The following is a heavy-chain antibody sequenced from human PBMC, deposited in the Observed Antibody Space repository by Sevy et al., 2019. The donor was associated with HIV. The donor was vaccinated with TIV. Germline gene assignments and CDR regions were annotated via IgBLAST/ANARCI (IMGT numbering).Heavy chain of an antibody. V-gene: IGHV1-3*01. CDR2: INAGNGNT. Sequence: ASVKVSCKASGYTFTSYAMHWVRQAPGQRLEWMGWINAGNGNTKYSQKFQGRVTITRDTSASTAYMELSSLRSEDTAVYYCARGRGSSNYCYYMDVWGKGTTVTVSS. J-gene: IGHJ6*03. CDR3: ARGRGSSNYCYYMDV. CDR1: GYTFTSYA. D-gene: IGHD1-26*01.